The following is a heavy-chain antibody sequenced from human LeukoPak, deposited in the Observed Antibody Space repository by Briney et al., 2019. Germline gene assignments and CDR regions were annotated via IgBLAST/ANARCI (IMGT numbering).Heavy chain of an antibody. CDR2: INSAGNT. CDR1: GFTFSSYA. Sequence: GSLILSCAASGFTFSSYALTWVRQAPGKGLDWVSTINSAGNTYYTDSVKGRLTISRDNSKNTLYLQMNSLRAEDTAVYYCAKDHSVAEAGYFLHWGQGALVTVSS. J-gene: IGHJ1*01. CDR3: AKDHSVAEAGYFLH. D-gene: IGHD6-13*01. V-gene: IGHV3-23*01.